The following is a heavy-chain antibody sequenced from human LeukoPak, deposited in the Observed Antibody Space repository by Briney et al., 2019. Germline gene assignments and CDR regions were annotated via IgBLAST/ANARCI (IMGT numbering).Heavy chain of an antibody. J-gene: IGHJ4*02. Sequence: GGSLRLSCTASGFTFSRFSMHWVRQAPGKGLEFVSAVSTDGDHTYYADSVKGRFTISRDNSRDTLYLQMDSLRAEDMSIYYCARVVGGGNFDYWGQGTLVTVSS. CDR2: VSTDGDHT. CDR3: ARVVGGGNFDY. D-gene: IGHD1-26*01. CDR1: GFTFSRFS. V-gene: IGHV3-64*02.